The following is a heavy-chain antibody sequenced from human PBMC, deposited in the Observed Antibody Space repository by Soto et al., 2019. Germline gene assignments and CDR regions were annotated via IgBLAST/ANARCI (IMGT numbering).Heavy chain of an antibody. CDR3: ARVTGRSVAYLYYYYGMDV. D-gene: IGHD5-12*01. CDR1: GGSFSGYY. J-gene: IGHJ6*02. Sequence: PSETLSLTSAVYGGSFSGYYWSWIRQPPGKGLEWIGEINHSGSTNYNPSLKSRVTISVDTSKNQFSLKLSSVTAADTAVYYCARVTGRSVAYLYYYYGMDVWGQGTTVTVSS. V-gene: IGHV4-34*01. CDR2: INHSGST.